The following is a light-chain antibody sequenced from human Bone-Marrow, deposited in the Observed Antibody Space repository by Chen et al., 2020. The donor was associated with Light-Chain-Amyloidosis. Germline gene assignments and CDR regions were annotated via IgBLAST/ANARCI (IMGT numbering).Light chain of an antibody. J-gene: IGLJ3*02. CDR3: QVWDRSSDRPV. CDR1: NIGSTS. V-gene: IGLV3-21*02. Sequence: SYVLTQPSSVSAAPGQTATIACGGNNIGSTSVHCYQQTPGQAPRLVVYDDSDRPSGIPERLSGSNSGNTATLTISRVEAGDEADYYCQVWDRSSDRPVFGGGTKLTVL. CDR2: DDS.